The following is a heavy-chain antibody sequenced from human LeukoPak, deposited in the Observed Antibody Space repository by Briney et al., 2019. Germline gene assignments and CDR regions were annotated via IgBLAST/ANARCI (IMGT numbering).Heavy chain of an antibody. D-gene: IGHD2-8*01. CDR2: IIPIFGTA. CDR1: GGTFSSYA. CDR3: ALGLGYCTNGVCTGDAFDI. J-gene: IGHJ3*02. V-gene: IGHV1-69*05. Sequence: SVKVSCKASGGTFSSYAISWVRQAPGQGLEWMGGIIPIFGTANYAQKFQGRVTITTDESTSTTYMELSGLRSEDTAVYYCALGLGYCTNGVCTGDAFDIWGQGTMVTVSS.